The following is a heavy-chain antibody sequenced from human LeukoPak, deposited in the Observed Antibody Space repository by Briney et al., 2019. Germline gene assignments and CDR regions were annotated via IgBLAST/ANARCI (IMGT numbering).Heavy chain of an antibody. CDR3: TSGYLQLVHDY. J-gene: IGHJ4*02. V-gene: IGHV3-73*01. CDR2: IRSNANSYAT. CDR1: GFTFSGSA. Sequence: GGSLRLSCAASGFTFSGSAMHWVRQASGKGLEWVGRIRSNANSYATAYAASVKGRFTISRDDSKNTAYLQMNSLKTEDTAVYYCTSGYLQLVHDYWGQGTLVTVSS. D-gene: IGHD6-13*01.